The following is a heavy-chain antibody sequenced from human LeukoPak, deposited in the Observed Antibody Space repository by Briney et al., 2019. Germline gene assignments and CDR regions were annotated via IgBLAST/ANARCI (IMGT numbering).Heavy chain of an antibody. CDR3: ARRSMVRTVGYYYGMDV. Sequence: PSETLSLTCAVSGGSINSSNWWSWVRQPPGKGLEWIGEIYHSGSTNYNPSLKSRVTISVDKSKNQFSLKLSSVTAADTAVYYCARRSMVRTVGYYYGMDVWGQGTTVTVSS. J-gene: IGHJ6*02. V-gene: IGHV4-4*02. D-gene: IGHD4/OR15-4a*01. CDR1: GGSINSSNW. CDR2: IYHSGST.